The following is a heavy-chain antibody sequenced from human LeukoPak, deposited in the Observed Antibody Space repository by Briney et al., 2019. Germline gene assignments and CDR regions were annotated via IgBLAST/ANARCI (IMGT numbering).Heavy chain of an antibody. Sequence: PSGTLSLTCTVSGGSISSYYWSWIRQPPGKGLEWIGYIYYSGSTNYNPSLKSRVTISVDTSKNQFSLKLSSVTAADTAVYYCARGYIAAAVGVFDYWGQGTLVTVSS. CDR2: IYYSGST. J-gene: IGHJ4*02. D-gene: IGHD6-13*01. CDR1: GGSISSYY. CDR3: ARGYIAAAVGVFDY. V-gene: IGHV4-59*01.